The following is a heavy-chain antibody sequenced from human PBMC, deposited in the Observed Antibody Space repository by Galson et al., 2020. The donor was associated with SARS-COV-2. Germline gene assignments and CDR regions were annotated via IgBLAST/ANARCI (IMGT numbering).Heavy chain of an antibody. CDR1: GGSISSSNW. CDR2: IYHSGST. V-gene: IGHV4-4*02. J-gene: IGHJ6*02. D-gene: IGHD6-19*01. CDR3: ARDRRWLALDV. Sequence: SETLSLTCAVSGGSISSSNWWSWVRQPPGKGLEWIGEIYHSGSTNYNPSLKSRVTISVDTSKNQFSLKLSSVTAADTAVYYCARDRRWLALDVWGQGTTVTVSS.